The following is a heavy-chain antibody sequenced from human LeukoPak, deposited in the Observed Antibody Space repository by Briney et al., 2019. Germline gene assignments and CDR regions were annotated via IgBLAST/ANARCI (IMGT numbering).Heavy chain of an antibody. CDR3: AKSESSGWPIDAFDI. J-gene: IGHJ3*02. Sequence: PGGSLRLSCAASGFTFDDYAMHSVRQAPGKGPEWVSGISWNSGSIGYADSVKGRFTISRDNAKNSLYLQMNSLRAEDMALYYCAKSESSGWPIDAFDIWGQGTMVTVSS. CDR2: ISWNSGSI. D-gene: IGHD6-19*01. V-gene: IGHV3-9*03. CDR1: GFTFDDYA.